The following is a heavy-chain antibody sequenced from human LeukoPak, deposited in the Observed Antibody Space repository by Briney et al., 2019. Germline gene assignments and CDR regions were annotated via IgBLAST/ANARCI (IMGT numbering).Heavy chain of an antibody. J-gene: IGHJ4*02. Sequence: GGSLRLSCAVSGFTFDDYAMHWVRHAPGKGLEWVSLISWDGGSTYYADSVKGRFTISRDNSKNSLYLQMNSLRAEDTALYYCAKAAEPIVVVVAADYWGQGTLVTVSS. V-gene: IGHV3-43D*03. CDR2: ISWDGGST. CDR3: AKAAEPIVVVVAADY. D-gene: IGHD2-15*01. CDR1: GFTFDDYA.